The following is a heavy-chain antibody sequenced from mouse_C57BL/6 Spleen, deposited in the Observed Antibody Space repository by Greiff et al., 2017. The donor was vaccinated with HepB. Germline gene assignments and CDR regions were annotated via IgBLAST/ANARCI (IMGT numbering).Heavy chain of an antibody. CDR3: ARGNLLARY. CDR1: GYTFTSYW. D-gene: IGHD1-1*01. CDR2: IDPSDSYT. Sequence: QVQLQQPGAELVKPGASVKLSCKASGYTFTSYWMQWVKQRPGQGLEWIGEIDPSDSYTNYNQKFKGKATLTVDTSSSTAYMQLSSLTSEGSAVYYCARGNLLARYWGQGTTFTVSS. V-gene: IGHV1-50*01. J-gene: IGHJ2*01.